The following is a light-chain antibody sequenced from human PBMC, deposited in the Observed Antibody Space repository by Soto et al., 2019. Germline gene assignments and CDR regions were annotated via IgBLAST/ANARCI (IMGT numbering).Light chain of an antibody. J-gene: IGLJ1*01. V-gene: IGLV2-14*01. Sequence: QSVLTQPASVSGSPGQSIAISCTGTSSDIGTFNYVSWYQQHPAKAPKLMIHEVSNRPSGVSDRFSGSKSGNTASLTISGLQADDEADYYCSSHTTYSTRVFGTGTKVTVL. CDR3: SSHTTYSTRV. CDR1: SSDIGTFNY. CDR2: EVS.